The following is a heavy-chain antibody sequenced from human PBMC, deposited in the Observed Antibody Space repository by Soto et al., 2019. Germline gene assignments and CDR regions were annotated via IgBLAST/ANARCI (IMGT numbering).Heavy chain of an antibody. CDR2: IIPIFGTA. Sequence: QVQLVQSGAEVKKPGSSVKVSCKASGGTFSSYAISWVRQAPGQGLEWMGGIIPIFGTANYAQKFQGRVTITADESTSTAYMERSSLRSEDTAVYYCARETEAVAGDKWFDPWGQGTLVTVSS. CDR1: GGTFSSYA. J-gene: IGHJ5*02. V-gene: IGHV1-69*01. CDR3: ARETEAVAGDKWFDP. D-gene: IGHD6-19*01.